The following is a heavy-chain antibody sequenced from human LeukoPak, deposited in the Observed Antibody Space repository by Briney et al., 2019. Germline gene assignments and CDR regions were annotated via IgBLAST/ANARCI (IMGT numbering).Heavy chain of an antibody. Sequence: GGSLRLSCAASGFTFSSYWMHWVRQAPGKGLVWVSRINSDGSSTSYADSVKGRFTISRDNAKNTLYLQMNSLRAEDTAVYYCARGSLDTAMVSLDYWGQGTLVTVSS. V-gene: IGHV3-74*01. CDR2: INSDGSST. J-gene: IGHJ4*02. CDR1: GFTFSSYW. CDR3: ARGSLDTAMVSLDY. D-gene: IGHD5-18*01.